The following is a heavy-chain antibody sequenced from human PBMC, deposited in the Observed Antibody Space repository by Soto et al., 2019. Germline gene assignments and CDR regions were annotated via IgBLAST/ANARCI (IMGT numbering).Heavy chain of an antibody. CDR3: ATAFYDSSGQGAFDI. D-gene: IGHD3-22*01. Sequence: ASVKVSCKVSGYTLTELSMHWVRQAPGKGLEWMGGFDPEDGETIYAQKSQGRVTMTEDTSTDTAYMELSSLRSEDTAVYYCATAFYDSSGQGAFDIWGQGTMVTVSS. V-gene: IGHV1-24*01. CDR1: GYTLTELS. J-gene: IGHJ3*02. CDR2: FDPEDGET.